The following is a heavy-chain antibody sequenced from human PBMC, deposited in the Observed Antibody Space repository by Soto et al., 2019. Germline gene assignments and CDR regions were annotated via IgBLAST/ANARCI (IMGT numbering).Heavy chain of an antibody. V-gene: IGHV4-30-4*01. D-gene: IGHD2-8*02. J-gene: IGHJ4*02. CDR1: GGSISSCDYY. Sequence: PSETLSLTCTVSGGSISSCDYYWGWIRQPPGKGLEWIGYIYYSGSTYYNPSLKSRVTISVDTSKNQFSLKLSSVTAADTAVYYCARAGVVSLDYWGQGTLVTVSS. CDR2: IYYSGST. CDR3: ARAGVVSLDY.